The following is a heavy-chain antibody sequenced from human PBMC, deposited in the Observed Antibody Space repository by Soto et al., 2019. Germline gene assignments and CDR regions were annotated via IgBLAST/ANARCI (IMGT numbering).Heavy chain of an antibody. CDR3: ARDLWGYCGTDCYPLDV. CDR1: GGTISRYY. J-gene: IGHJ6*02. V-gene: IGHV4-59*01. CDR2: MYNTGST. Sequence: QVQLQESGPGLVKPSETLSLTCTVSGGTISRYYWSWIRQPPGKGLEWIGYMYNTGSTVYNPSFKSPATISVDTSQTQFSLKLNSVTAADTAVYYCARDLWGYCGTDCYPLDVWGQGTTVTVSS. D-gene: IGHD2-21*02.